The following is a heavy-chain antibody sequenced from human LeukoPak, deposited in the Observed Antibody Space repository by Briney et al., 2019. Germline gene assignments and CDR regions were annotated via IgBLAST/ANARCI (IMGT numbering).Heavy chain of an antibody. J-gene: IGHJ4*02. D-gene: IGHD6-13*01. CDR3: GAAAAGGFDY. CDR1: GFTFSGCG. V-gene: IGHV3-30*19. Sequence: GGSLRLSCAASGFTFSGCGMYWVRQAPGKGLEWVAFITYDGINKYYADSVKGRFTISRDNSKNTLYLQMNSLRAEDTAVYYCGAAAAGGFDYWGQGTLVTVSS. CDR2: ITYDGINK.